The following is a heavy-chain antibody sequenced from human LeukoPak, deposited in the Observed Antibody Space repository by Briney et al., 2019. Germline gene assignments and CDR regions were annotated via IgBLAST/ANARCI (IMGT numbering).Heavy chain of an antibody. CDR1: GGSFSGYY. Sequence: PSETLSFTCAVYGGSFSGYYWSWIRQPPGKGLEWIGEINHSGSTNYNPSLKGRVTISVDTSKNQFSLKLSSVTAADTAVYYCARIRKLPPSSGWTSGFHYWGQGTLVTVSS. CDR2: INHSGST. J-gene: IGHJ4*02. V-gene: IGHV4-34*01. CDR3: ARIRKLPPSSGWTSGFHY. D-gene: IGHD6-19*01.